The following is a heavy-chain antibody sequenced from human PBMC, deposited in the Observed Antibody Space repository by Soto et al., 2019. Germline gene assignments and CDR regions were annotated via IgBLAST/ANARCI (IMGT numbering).Heavy chain of an antibody. CDR3: ARRTVVVTALDY. CDR1: RDTFSSYA. CDR2: INVGNGNT. Sequence: ASVKVSCKASRDTFSSYAISWMRHAPGQRLEWMGWINVGNGNTKYSQKFQGRVTITRDTSASTAYTELSSLRSEDTAVYYCARRTVVVTALDYWGQGILVTVSS. V-gene: IGHV1-3*01. J-gene: IGHJ4*02. D-gene: IGHD2-21*02.